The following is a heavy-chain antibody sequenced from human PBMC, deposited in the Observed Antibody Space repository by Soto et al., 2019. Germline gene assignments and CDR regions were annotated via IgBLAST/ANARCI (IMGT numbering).Heavy chain of an antibody. CDR2: IIPIFGTA. V-gene: IGHV1-69*13. CDR1: GGTFSSYA. Sequence: SVKVSWKASGGTFSSYAISWVRQAPGQGLEWMGGIIPIFGTANYAQKFQGRVTITADESTSTAYMELSSLRSEDTAVYYCARDTFEYSSSSDPYNWFDPWGQGTLVTVSS. D-gene: IGHD6-6*01. CDR3: ARDTFEYSSSSDPYNWFDP. J-gene: IGHJ5*02.